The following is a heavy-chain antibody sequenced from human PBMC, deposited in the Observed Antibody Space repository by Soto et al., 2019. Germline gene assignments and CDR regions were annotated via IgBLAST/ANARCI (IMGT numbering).Heavy chain of an antibody. Sequence: GGSLRLSCAASGFTFSSYAMHWVRQAPGKGLEWVAVISYDGSNKYYADSVKGRFTISRDNSKNTPYLQMNSLRAEDTAVYYCARDMLRFLEWWGPFDPWGQGTLVTVSS. J-gene: IGHJ5*02. D-gene: IGHD3-3*01. CDR1: GFTFSSYA. CDR2: ISYDGSNK. V-gene: IGHV3-30-3*01. CDR3: ARDMLRFLEWWGPFDP.